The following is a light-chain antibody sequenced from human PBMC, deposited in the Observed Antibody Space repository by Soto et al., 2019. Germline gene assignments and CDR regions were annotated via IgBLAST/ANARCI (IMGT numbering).Light chain of an antibody. V-gene: IGKV1-5*03. Sequence: DIQMTQSPSTLSASVGDRVTITCRASQSISSWLAWYQQKPGKAPKLLIYEASTLQSGVPSRFSGRGSGIEFTLTISSLQADDFATYFCQQYDIFPLTFAGGTKVEIK. J-gene: IGKJ4*01. CDR3: QQYDIFPLT. CDR1: QSISSW. CDR2: EAS.